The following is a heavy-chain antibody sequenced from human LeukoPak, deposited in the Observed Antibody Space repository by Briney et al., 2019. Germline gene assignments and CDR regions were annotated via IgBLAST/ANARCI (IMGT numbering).Heavy chain of an antibody. CDR2: INPNSGGT. J-gene: IGHJ4*02. D-gene: IGHD2-2*01. CDR1: GYTFTGYY. Sequence: ASVKVSCKASGYTFTGYYMHWVRQAPGQGLEWMGWINPNSGGTNYAKKFQGSVTMSRDTSISTAYMELSRLRSDDTAVYYCAGGDCSSASCYEKNWGQGTLVTVSS. CDR3: AGGDCSSASCYEKN. V-gene: IGHV1-2*02.